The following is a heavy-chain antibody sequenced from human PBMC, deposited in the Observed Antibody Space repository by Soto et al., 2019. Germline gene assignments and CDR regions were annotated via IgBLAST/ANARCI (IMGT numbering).Heavy chain of an antibody. CDR3: ARLPHALLDWSDNWFDP. CDR2: IYDSGST. V-gene: IGHV4-39*01. J-gene: IGHJ5*02. D-gene: IGHD3-9*01. CDR1: GGSISSSSYF. Sequence: ASETLSLTCSVSGGSISSSSYFLGWIRQPPGKGLEWIGSIYDSGSTYYNPSLKSRVTISVDTSKNQFSLKKSSVTAADTAVYYCARLPHALLDWSDNWFDPWGQGTLVTVSS.